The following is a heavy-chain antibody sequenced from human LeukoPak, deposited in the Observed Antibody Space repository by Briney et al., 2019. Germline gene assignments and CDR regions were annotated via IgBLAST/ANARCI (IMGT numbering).Heavy chain of an antibody. CDR2: IYYSGST. D-gene: IGHD3-22*01. Sequence: SETLSLTCTVSGGSISSSSYYWGWIRQPPGKGLEWIGSIYYSGSTYYNPSLKSRVTISVDTSKNQFSLKLSSVAAADAAVYNCARQGRYYVSGGYPDYWGQGTLVTVSS. CDR1: GGSISSSSYY. CDR3: ARQGRYYVSGGYPDY. J-gene: IGHJ4*02. V-gene: IGHV4-39*01.